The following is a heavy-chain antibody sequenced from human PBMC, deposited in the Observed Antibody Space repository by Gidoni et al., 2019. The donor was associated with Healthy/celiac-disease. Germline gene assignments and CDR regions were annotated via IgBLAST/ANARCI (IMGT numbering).Heavy chain of an antibody. D-gene: IGHD2-2*02. CDR1: GGSISSGDYS. V-gene: IGHV4-30-4*01. CDR3: ARDFPFCSSTSCDRGAFDY. Sequence: QVQLQESGPGLVKPSQTLSLTCTVSGGSISSGDYSWSWIRQPPGKGLEWFGYIYYSGSTYYNPSLKSRVTISVDTSKNQFSLKLSSVTAADTAVYYCARDFPFCSSTSCDRGAFDYWGQGTLVTVSS. CDR2: IYYSGST. J-gene: IGHJ4*02.